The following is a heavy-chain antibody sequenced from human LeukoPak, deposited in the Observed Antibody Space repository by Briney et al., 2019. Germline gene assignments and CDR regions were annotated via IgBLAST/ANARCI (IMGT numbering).Heavy chain of an antibody. D-gene: IGHD1-26*01. Sequence: GGSLRLSCAASGFTFTSYSMSWVRQAPGKGLEWVSGTSDRGDYTYYADSVKGRFTISRDNSKNTLYLQMNSLRAEDTALYFCAKKAQYNGNYPLDYWGQGTLVTISS. CDR3: AKKAQYNGNYPLDY. CDR1: GFTFTSYS. V-gene: IGHV3-23*01. J-gene: IGHJ4*02. CDR2: TSDRGDYT.